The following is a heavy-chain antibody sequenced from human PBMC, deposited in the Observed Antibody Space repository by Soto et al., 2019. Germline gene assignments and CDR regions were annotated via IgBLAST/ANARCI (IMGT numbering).Heavy chain of an antibody. Sequence: EEQLVESGGGLVQPGRSLRLSCAASGFTFDDYAVHWVRQVPGKGLEWVSGIRWNGGTIGYADSVKGRFTISRDNAKNSLYLQMNSLTPDDTALYYCAKGDSSTRYPLQGFDYWGQGTLVTVSS. CDR3: AKGDSSTRYPLQGFDY. CDR2: IRWNGGTI. J-gene: IGHJ4*02. CDR1: GFTFDDYA. D-gene: IGHD6-13*01. V-gene: IGHV3-9*01.